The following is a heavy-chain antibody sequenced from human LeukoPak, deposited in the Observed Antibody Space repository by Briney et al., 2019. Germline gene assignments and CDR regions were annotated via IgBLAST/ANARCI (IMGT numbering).Heavy chain of an antibody. CDR1: GYTFTSYG. J-gene: IGHJ4*02. D-gene: IGHD6-13*01. V-gene: IGHV1-18*04. CDR3: ARGPSSIAAADYYCDY. CDR2: ISAYNGNT. Sequence: APVKVSCKASGYTFTSYGISWVRQAPGQGLEWMGWISAYNGNTNYAQKLQGRVTMTTDTSTSTAYMELRSLRSDDTAVYYCARGPSSIAAADYYCDYWGQGTLVTVSS.